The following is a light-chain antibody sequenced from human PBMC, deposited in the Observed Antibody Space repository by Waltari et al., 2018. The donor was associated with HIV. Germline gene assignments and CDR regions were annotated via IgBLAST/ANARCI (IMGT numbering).Light chain of an antibody. CDR2: GNN. J-gene: IGLJ2*01. Sequence: QSVLKQPPSVSGSPGQRVTISCTVSSSHIGAGYDVHWYQQVPGTAPKLLIDGNNNRPSGVPDRFSASKSGASPSLAITGLQAEDEADYYCQSYDSSLTGSVFGGGTKLTVL. V-gene: IGLV1-40*01. CDR3: QSYDSSLTGSV. CDR1: SSHIGAGYD.